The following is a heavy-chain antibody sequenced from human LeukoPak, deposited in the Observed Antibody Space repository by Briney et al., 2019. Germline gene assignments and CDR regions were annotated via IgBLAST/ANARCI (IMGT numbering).Heavy chain of an antibody. Sequence: PSETLSLTCTVSGGSISSSSYYWGGIRQPPGKGLEWIGRIYYSGSTYYNPSLKSRVTISVDTSKNQFSLKLSSVTAADTAVYYCARETDYYDSSGYSDAFDIWGQGTMVTVSS. D-gene: IGHD3-22*01. CDR3: ARETDYYDSSGYSDAFDI. V-gene: IGHV4-39*07. J-gene: IGHJ3*02. CDR2: IYYSGST. CDR1: GGSISSSSYY.